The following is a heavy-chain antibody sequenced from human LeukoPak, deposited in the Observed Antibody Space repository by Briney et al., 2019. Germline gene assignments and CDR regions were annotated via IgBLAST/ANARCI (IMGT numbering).Heavy chain of an antibody. CDR3: ARGTTNGDYYYYYGMDV. V-gene: IGHV1-46*01. Sequence: GASVKVSCKASGYTFTSYYMHWVRQAPGQGLEWMGIINPSGGSTSYAQKFQGRVTMTRDTSTSTVYMELSSLRSEDTAVYYCARGTTNGDYYYYYGMDVWGQGTTVTVSS. J-gene: IGHJ6*02. CDR2: INPSGGST. CDR1: GYTFTSYY. D-gene: IGHD7-27*01.